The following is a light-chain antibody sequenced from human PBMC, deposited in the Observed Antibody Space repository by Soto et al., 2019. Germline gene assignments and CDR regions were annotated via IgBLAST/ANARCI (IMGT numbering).Light chain of an antibody. CDR3: QQSSNWPT. J-gene: IGKJ1*01. CDR1: QSVSSY. Sequence: EIVLTQSPATLSLSPVEIDTLSFRASQSVSSYLAWYQQKPGQAPRILIYDASNRATGIPARFSGSGSGTDFTLTISSLETEDFAVYYCQQSSNWPTFGQGTKVDIK. CDR2: DAS. V-gene: IGKV3-11*01.